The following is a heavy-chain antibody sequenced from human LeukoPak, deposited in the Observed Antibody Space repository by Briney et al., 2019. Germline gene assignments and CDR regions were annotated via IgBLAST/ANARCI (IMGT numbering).Heavy chain of an antibody. V-gene: IGHV3-21*01. CDR2: ISSSSSYI. D-gene: IGHD3-10*01. CDR3: ARDRDDYYGSGSYFDH. Sequence: GGSLRLSCAASGFNFSSYSMNWVRQAPGKGREWVSSISSSSSYIYYADSVKGRFTISRDNAKNSLYLQINSLRAEDTAVYYCARDRDDYYGSGSYFDHWGQGTLVTVSS. J-gene: IGHJ5*02. CDR1: GFNFSSYS.